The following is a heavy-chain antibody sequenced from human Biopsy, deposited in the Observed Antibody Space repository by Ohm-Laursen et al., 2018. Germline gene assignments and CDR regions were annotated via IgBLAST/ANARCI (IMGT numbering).Heavy chain of an antibody. CDR2: IDSGGYT. Sequence: SLRLSCSASRFTFSDYFMTWVRQAPGKGLEWVSVIDSGGYTHYTDSVKGRFTISRDNSKNTLYLQMNNLSAEDTAVYYCARSTYYYESSGTRRGLDIWGQGTMVTVSS. V-gene: IGHV3-53*01. D-gene: IGHD3-22*01. J-gene: IGHJ3*02. CDR3: ARSTYYYESSGTRRGLDI. CDR1: RFTFSDYF.